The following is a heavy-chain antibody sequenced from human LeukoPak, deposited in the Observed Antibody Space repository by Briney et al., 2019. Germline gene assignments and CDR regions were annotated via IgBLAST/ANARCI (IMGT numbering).Heavy chain of an antibody. CDR2: INPNSGGT. CDR1: GYTFTTNN. V-gene: IGHV1-2*02. D-gene: IGHD7-27*01. J-gene: IGHJ3*02. Sequence: GASVKVSFKASGYTFTTNNMHWVRQAPGQGLEWMGWINPNSGGTTYAQQFQGRVTMTRVTSITTPYMELTRLEFDDTAVYYCARTLLTGGPYEAFDIWGQGTTVTVSS. CDR3: ARTLLTGGPYEAFDI.